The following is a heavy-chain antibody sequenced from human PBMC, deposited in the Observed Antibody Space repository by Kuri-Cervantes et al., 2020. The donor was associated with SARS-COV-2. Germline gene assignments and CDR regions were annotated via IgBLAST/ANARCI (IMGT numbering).Heavy chain of an antibody. D-gene: IGHD3-3*01. Sequence: SETLSLTCTVSGYSISSGYYWGWIRQPPGKGLEWIGSINHSGSTNYNPSLKSRVTISVDTSKNQFSLRLISVTAADTAIYYCARLLWVLHPLIDSWGRGTLVTVSS. V-gene: IGHV4-38-2*02. CDR2: INHSGST. CDR1: GYSISSGYY. CDR3: ARLLWVLHPLIDS. J-gene: IGHJ4*02.